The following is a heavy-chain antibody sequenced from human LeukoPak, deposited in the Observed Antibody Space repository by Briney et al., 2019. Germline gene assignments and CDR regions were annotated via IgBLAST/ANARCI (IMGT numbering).Heavy chain of an antibody. D-gene: IGHD1-26*01. J-gene: IGHJ4*02. Sequence: PSETLSLTCTVSGGSISSYYWSWIRQPPGKGLEWIGYIYYSGSTNYNPSLKSRVTISVDTSKNQFSLKLSSVTAADTAVYYCASWRGTLHYWGQGTLVTVSS. CDR2: IYYSGST. CDR3: ASWRGTLHY. CDR1: GGSISSYY. V-gene: IGHV4-59*01.